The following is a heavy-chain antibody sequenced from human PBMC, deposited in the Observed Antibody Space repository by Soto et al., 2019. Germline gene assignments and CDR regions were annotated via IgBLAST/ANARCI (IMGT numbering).Heavy chain of an antibody. CDR2: ISYDGSNK. J-gene: IGHJ4*02. V-gene: IGHV3-30*18. CDR3: AKDLRGYSYGTFDY. Sequence: GGSLRLSCAASGFTFSSYGMHWVRQAPGKGLEWVAVISYDGSNKYYADSVKGRFTISRDNSKNTLYLQMNSLRAEDTAVYYCAKDLRGYSYGTFDYWGQGTLVTVSS. D-gene: IGHD5-18*01. CDR1: GFTFSSYG.